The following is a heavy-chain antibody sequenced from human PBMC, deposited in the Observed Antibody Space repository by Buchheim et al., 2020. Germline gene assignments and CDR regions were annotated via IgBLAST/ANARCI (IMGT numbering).Heavy chain of an antibody. CDR3: VKDGAMDRGVDGRGLYFHY. Sequence: EVQLVESGGALVQPGGSLRLSCVVSGFTCSDYYMDWVRQTPGKGLEWVSAISGSGGSTYYADSVKGRFTISRDNSKNTLYLQMNSLTPEDTAVYYCVKDGAMDRGVDGRGLYFHYWGQGTL. V-gene: IGHV3-23*04. CDR1: GFTCSDYY. D-gene: IGHD3-10*01. CDR2: ISGSGGST. J-gene: IGHJ4*02.